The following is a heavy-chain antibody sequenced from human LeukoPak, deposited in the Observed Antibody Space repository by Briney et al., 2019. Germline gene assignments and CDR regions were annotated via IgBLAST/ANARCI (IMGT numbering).Heavy chain of an antibody. V-gene: IGHV5-51*01. CDR1: GYTFTRYW. Sequence: GESLKISCKASGYTFTRYWIGWVRQVPGKGLEWVGIIYPGDSDTTYSPSFRGQVTISADKSSSIIYLQWSSLKASDTAMYYCAREGNTRHYMDVWGKGTTVSVS. CDR3: AREGNTRHYMDV. D-gene: IGHD2-15*01. CDR2: IYPGDSDT. J-gene: IGHJ6*03.